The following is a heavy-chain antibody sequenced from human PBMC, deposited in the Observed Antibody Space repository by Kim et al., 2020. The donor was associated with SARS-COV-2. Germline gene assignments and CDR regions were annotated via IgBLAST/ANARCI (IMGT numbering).Heavy chain of an antibody. CDR1: GFTLSDHS. CDR3: ARSMIRGVIKGLFDS. J-gene: IGHJ4*02. Sequence: GGSLRLSCVASGFTLSDHSMNWIRQVPGNRLEWVSYISDSGTTIYYADSVRGRFTISRDNAKNSLSLQMNSLRAEDTAVYYCARSMIRGVIKGLFDSWGQGSLVIVSS. V-gene: IGHV3-11*01. D-gene: IGHD3-10*01. CDR2: ISDSGTTI.